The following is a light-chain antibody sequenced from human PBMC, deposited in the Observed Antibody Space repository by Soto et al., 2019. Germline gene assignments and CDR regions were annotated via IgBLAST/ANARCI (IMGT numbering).Light chain of an antibody. V-gene: IGKV4-1*01. CDR2: WAS. Sequence: DIVMTQSPDSLAVSLGERATINCKSSQSVLYDTNNRNYLAWYQQKPGQPPKLLIYWASTRESGVPDRFRGSGSGTDFTFTISGLQAEDVAVYYCQQYFGSPLTFGGGTKVEIK. J-gene: IGKJ4*01. CDR3: QQYFGSPLT. CDR1: QSVLYDTNNRNY.